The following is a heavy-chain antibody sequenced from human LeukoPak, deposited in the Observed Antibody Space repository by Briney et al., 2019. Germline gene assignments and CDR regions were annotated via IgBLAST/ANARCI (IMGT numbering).Heavy chain of an antibody. J-gene: IGHJ5*02. CDR1: GFTFSSYA. CDR2: ISYDGSNK. V-gene: IGHV3-30-3*01. Sequence: PGGSLRLSCAASGFTFSSYAMHWVRQAPGKGLEWVAVISYDGSNKYYADSVKGRFTISRDNSKNTLYLQMNSLRVEDTAVYYCARAGQAARAAGLNFDPWSQGTLVTVSS. CDR3: ARAGQAARAAGLNFDP. D-gene: IGHD2-15*01.